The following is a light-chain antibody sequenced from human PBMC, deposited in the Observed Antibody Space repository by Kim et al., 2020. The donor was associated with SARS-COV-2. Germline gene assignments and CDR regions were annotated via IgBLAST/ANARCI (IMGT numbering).Light chain of an antibody. V-gene: IGKV3-20*01. Sequence: SPGERATLACRASQSVSSSYLAWHQQKPGQAPRLLVYGASSRATGIPDRFSGSGSGTDFTLTISRLEPEDFAVYYCQQYGSSPFTFGQGTRVEIK. CDR1: QSVSSSY. J-gene: IGKJ5*01. CDR2: GAS. CDR3: QQYGSSPFT.